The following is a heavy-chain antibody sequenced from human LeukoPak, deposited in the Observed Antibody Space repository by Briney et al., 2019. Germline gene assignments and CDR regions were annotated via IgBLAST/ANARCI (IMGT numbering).Heavy chain of an antibody. D-gene: IGHD3-3*01. CDR2: IDEDGKTI. Sequence: GKPLRLSCAASGFPFSDYWMHWVRQVPGKGLEWVSRIDEDGKTIDYADSVKGRFTISRGNAKDTLYLQMSSLRDEDTAVYYCVSDLCGGDDQWGRGTLVTVSS. J-gene: IGHJ4*02. CDR1: GFPFSDYW. CDR3: VSDLCGGDDQ. V-gene: IGHV3-74*01.